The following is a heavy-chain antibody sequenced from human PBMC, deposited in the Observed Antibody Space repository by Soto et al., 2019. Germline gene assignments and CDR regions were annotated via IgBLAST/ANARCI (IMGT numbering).Heavy chain of an antibody. CDR1: GFTFSSYA. V-gene: IGHV3-64*01. CDR3: ARDRVGYCSGGSCYESYYYYYMDV. J-gene: IGHJ6*03. CDR2: ISSNGGST. Sequence: GGSLRLSCAASGFTFSSYAMHWVRQAPGKGLEYVSAISSNGGSTYYANSVKGRFTISRDNSKNTLYLQMGSLRAEDMAVYYCARDRVGYCSGGSCYESYYYYYMDVWGKGTTVTV. D-gene: IGHD2-15*01.